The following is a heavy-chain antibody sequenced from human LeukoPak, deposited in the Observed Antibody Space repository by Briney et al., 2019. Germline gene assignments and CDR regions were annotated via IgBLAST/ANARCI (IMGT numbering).Heavy chain of an antibody. D-gene: IGHD6-19*01. CDR2: INPNSGGT. V-gene: IGHV1-2*02. J-gene: IGHJ4*02. CDR1: GYTFTGYY. Sequence: ASVKVSCKASGYTFTGYYIHWVRQAAGQGLEWMGWINPNSGGTNSAQKFQGRVTLTRDTSISTAYLELSSLRSDDTAVYYCARDLGSGWIIVDYWGQGTLVTLSS. CDR3: ARDLGSGWIIVDY.